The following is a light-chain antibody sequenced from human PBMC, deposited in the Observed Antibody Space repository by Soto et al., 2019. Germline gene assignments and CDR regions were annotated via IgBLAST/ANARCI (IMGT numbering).Light chain of an antibody. Sequence: QSVLTQPASVSGSPGQSITISCTGTSGDIGSYNRVSWYQQHPGKAPKLIIYEVTDRPSGVSNRFSGSKSGNTASLTISGIQAEDEAEYYCRSYPNINTRACVFGKGKKVTV. V-gene: IGLV2-14*01. CDR3: RSYPNINTRACV. CDR2: EVT. CDR1: SGDIGSYNR. J-gene: IGLJ1*01.